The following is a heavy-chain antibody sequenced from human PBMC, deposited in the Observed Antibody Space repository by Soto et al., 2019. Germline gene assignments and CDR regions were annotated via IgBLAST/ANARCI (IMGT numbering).Heavy chain of an antibody. J-gene: IGHJ6*02. CDR1: GYTFTSYD. CDR3: AREVNFYGLDV. V-gene: IGHV1-8*01. Sequence: QVQLVQSGAEVKKPGASVKVSCKASGYTFTSYDINWVRQATGQGLEWMGWMNPNSGNTGYAQKFQGRXTXTXNTSISTAYMELSSLRAEDTAVYYCAREVNFYGLDVWGQGTTVTVSS. CDR2: MNPNSGNT.